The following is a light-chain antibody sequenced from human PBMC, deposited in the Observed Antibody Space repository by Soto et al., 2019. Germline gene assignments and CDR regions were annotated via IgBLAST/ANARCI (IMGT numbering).Light chain of an antibody. V-gene: IGLV1-51*01. CDR2: DTS. Sequence: QAVVTQPPSVSAATGQRVIISCSGSDSNVGNNYVSWYQQFPGAPPKLLIYDTSKRPSWISDRFSASKSGTSATLIISSRQTGDEAHYYCGTWDTALSAGKFGGGTKVTVL. CDR1: DSNVGNNY. CDR3: GTWDTALSAGK. J-gene: IGLJ3*02.